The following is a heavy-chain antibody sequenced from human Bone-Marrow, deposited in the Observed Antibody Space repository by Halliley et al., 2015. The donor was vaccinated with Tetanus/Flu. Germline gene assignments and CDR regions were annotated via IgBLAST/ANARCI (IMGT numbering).Heavy chain of an antibody. V-gene: IGHV3-7*03. Sequence: RLSCEGSGFSFSSYWMSWVRQSPGKGLEWVANINLDGSRQFYVDSVKGRFSISRDNEKNSVYLQMKNLRVEDTAVYFCARDSSEGWVIDSWGQGTLVAVSS. D-gene: IGHD3-10*01. J-gene: IGHJ4*02. CDR2: INLDGSRQ. CDR3: ARDSSEGWVIDS. CDR1: GFSFSSYW.